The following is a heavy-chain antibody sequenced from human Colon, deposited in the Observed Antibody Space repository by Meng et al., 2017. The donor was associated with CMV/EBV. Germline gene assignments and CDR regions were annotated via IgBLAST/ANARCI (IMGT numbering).Heavy chain of an antibody. J-gene: IGHJ1*01. CDR2: MSSYSGDK. V-gene: IGHV1-18*04. CDR3: VRESEVSGVVYLHH. CDR1: CYTFSTYG. D-gene: IGHD6-19*01. Sequence: KASCYTFSTYGFRRGRQPPGKGVEGMGWMSSYSGDKQFAKNFQGRVILTRETYTNTAYLEKRSLRSDETATYYCVRESEVSGVVYLHHWGQGTLVTVSS.